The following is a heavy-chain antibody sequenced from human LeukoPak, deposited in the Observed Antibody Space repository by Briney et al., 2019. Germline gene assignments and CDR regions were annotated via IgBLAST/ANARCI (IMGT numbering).Heavy chain of an antibody. CDR3: ARGQTTFGP. D-gene: IGHD1-7*01. V-gene: IGHV3-7*01. CDR1: GFAFSSYW. CDR2: INRDGSEK. Sequence: GGSLRLSCAVSGFAFSSYWMSWVRQAPGKGLEWVANINRDGSEKYYVDSVKGRFTISRDNAKNSLFLQMNSLTAEDTAVYYCARGQTTFGPWGQGTLVTVSS. J-gene: IGHJ5*02.